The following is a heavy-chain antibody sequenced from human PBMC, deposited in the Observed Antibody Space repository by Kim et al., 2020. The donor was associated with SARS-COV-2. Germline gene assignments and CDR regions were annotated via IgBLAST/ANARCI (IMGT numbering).Heavy chain of an antibody. J-gene: IGHJ3*02. Sequence: SETLSLTCTVSGGSISSYYWSWIRQPPGKGLEWIGYIYYSGSTNYNPSLKSRVTISVDTSKNQFSLKLSSVTAADTAVYYCARHPVRGPLWGAFDIWGQGTMVTVSS. V-gene: IGHV4-59*08. CDR1: GGSISSYY. CDR2: IYYSGST. CDR3: ARHPVRGPLWGAFDI. D-gene: IGHD3-10*01.